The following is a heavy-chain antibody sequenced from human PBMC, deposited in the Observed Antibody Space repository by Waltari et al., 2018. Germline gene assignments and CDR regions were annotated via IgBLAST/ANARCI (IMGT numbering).Heavy chain of an antibody. CDR2: SSASNGST. CDR1: GYTIASYV. V-gene: IGHV1-18*01. J-gene: IGHJ6*02. CDR3: ARGTCSSGWYYYYGMDV. D-gene: IGHD6-19*01. Sequence: QVQLVQSGAEVTKPGASVRVCCKASGYTIASYVISWVRQAPGQGLEWRGWSSASNGSTNYAQRCQGRVTITADESTSTAFMEMSMRRSEDTAVYYWARGTCSSGWYYYYGMDVWGQGTTVTVSS.